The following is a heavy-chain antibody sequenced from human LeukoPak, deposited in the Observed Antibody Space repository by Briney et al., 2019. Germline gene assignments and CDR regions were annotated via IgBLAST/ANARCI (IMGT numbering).Heavy chain of an antibody. V-gene: IGHV3-30-3*01. CDR3: AREGYYGSGSPPSLYFDY. CDR1: GLTFRNYV. CDR2: TSSDLNVK. D-gene: IGHD3-10*01. J-gene: IGHJ4*02. Sequence: PGGSLGLSCAASGLTFRNYVIHWVRQAPGKGLEWVAVTSSDLNVKLYADSVKGRFTISRDNSRSTLYLQMNSLRPEDTAIYYCAREGYYGSGSPPSLYFDYWGQGTLVTVSS.